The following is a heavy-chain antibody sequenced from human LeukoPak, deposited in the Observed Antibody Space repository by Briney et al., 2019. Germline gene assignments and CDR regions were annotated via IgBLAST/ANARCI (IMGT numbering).Heavy chain of an antibody. Sequence: GGSLRLSCAASGFTVSSNYMSWVRQAPGKGLEWVSVIYSGGSTYYADSVKGRFTISRDNAKNTLYLQMNSLRAEDTAVYYCVGVYYYYYGMDVWGQGTTVTVSS. V-gene: IGHV3-66*01. CDR2: IYSGGST. J-gene: IGHJ6*02. CDR3: VGVYYYYYGMDV. D-gene: IGHD3-3*01. CDR1: GFTVSSNY.